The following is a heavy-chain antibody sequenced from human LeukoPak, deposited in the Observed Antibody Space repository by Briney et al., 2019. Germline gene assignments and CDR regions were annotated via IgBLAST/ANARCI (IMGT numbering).Heavy chain of an antibody. CDR3: TTLYYYDTTGYYWRGFDY. CDR2: IYHSGNT. CDR1: GGSISNSNW. D-gene: IGHD3-22*01. J-gene: IGHJ4*02. Sequence: SETLPLTCAVSGGSISNSNWWSWVRQPPGKGLAWIGEIYHSGNTNYNPSLKSRVTITVDTSKNQFSLELNSVTAADTALYFCTTLYYYDTTGYYWRGFDYWGQGALVTVSS. V-gene: IGHV4-4*02.